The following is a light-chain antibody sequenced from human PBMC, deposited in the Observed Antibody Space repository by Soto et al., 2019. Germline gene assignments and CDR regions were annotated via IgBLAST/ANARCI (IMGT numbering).Light chain of an antibody. J-gene: IGKJ5*01. CDR2: GAS. CDR1: PSVTNY. V-gene: IGKV3-20*01. Sequence: ESVWTQSPATLSLSPGERATLSCRASPSVTNYLAWYQQKPGQAPRLLIYGASSRATGIPDRFSGSGSGTDFTLTISRLEPEDFAVYYCQQYGSSPPITFGQGTRLEVK. CDR3: QQYGSSPPIT.